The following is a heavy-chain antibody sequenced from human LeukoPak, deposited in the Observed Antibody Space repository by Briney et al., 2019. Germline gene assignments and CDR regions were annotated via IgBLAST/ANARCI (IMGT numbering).Heavy chain of an antibody. Sequence: GSVKVSCKASGYTFTGYYMHWVRQAPGQGLEWMGWINPNSDATNYAQKFHGRVTMTRDTSISTAYMELSRLRSDDTALYYCAVNYDFWSSSKANFDYWGQGTLVTVSS. D-gene: IGHD3-3*01. CDR1: GYTFTGYY. V-gene: IGHV1-2*02. J-gene: IGHJ4*02. CDR2: INPNSDAT. CDR3: AVNYDFWSSSKANFDY.